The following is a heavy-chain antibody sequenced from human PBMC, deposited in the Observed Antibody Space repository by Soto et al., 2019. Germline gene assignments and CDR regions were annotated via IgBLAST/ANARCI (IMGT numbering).Heavy chain of an antibody. J-gene: IGHJ6*02. V-gene: IGHV3-33*01. CDR3: ARIDCTGNNCNPYYHYGMDG. D-gene: IGHD2-8*02. Sequence: PGGSLRLSCAASGFTFYTYGMHWVRQVPGKGLQWVAVIWYDGGTKYYADSVRGRFTVSRDNSKNTLYLQMNSLRDEDTAVYYCARIDCTGNNCNPYYHYGMDGWGQGTTVTVSS. CDR2: IWYDGGTK. CDR1: GFTFYTYG.